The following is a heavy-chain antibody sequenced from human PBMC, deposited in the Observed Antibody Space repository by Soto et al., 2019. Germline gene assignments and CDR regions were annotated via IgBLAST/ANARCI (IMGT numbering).Heavy chain of an antibody. CDR1: GGSFSGYY. Sequence: SETLSLTCAVYGGSFSGYYWTWIRQPPGKGLKWIGEINHSGSTNYSPSLKSRVTISVDTSKNQFSLKLSFVTAADTAVFYCARGFCTSTRCTDYGMDVWGQGTTVTVSS. J-gene: IGHJ6*02. CDR3: ARGFCTSTRCTDYGMDV. CDR2: INHSGST. V-gene: IGHV4-34*01. D-gene: IGHD2-2*01.